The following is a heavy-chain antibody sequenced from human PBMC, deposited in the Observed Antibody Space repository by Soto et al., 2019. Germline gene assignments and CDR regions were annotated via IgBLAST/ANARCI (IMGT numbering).Heavy chain of an antibody. CDR3: ARGVSAGVDY. V-gene: IGHV1-8*01. Sequence: ASVKVSCKPSGYSFTSLDINWVRQTAGQGLEWMGWMEPSTGTTGYAQKFQGRVTMTRDTSINTAYMELTTLTSDDTAFYYCARGVSAGVDYWGQGTLVTVSS. CDR1: GYSFTSLD. J-gene: IGHJ4*02. CDR2: MEPSTGTT. D-gene: IGHD1-26*01.